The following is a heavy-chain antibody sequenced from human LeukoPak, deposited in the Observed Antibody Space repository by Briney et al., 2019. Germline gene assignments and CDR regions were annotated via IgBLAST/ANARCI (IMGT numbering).Heavy chain of an antibody. CDR3: ARFLGGNSY. CDR2: IYYSGST. D-gene: IGHD4-23*01. CDR1: GGSISSYY. J-gene: IGHJ4*02. Sequence: SETLSLTCTVSGGSISSYYWSWIRQPPGKGLEWIGYIYYSGSTTYNPSLKSRVTISVDTSKNQFSLKLSSVTAADTAVYYCARFLGGNSYWGQGTLVTVSS. V-gene: IGHV4-59*12.